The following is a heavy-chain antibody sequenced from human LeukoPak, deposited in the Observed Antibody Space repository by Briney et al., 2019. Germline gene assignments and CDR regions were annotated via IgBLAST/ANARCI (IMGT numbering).Heavy chain of an antibody. J-gene: IGHJ4*02. CDR2: IVVGSGNT. V-gene: IGHV1-58*01. D-gene: IGHD3-9*01. Sequence: SVKVSFKASGFTFTSSAVQWVRQARGQRLEWIGWIVVGSGNTNYAQKFQERVTITRDMSTSTAYMELSSLRSEDTAVYYCAAVLDYDILTGEKDYWGQGTLVTVSS. CDR1: GFTFTSSA. CDR3: AAVLDYDILTGEKDY.